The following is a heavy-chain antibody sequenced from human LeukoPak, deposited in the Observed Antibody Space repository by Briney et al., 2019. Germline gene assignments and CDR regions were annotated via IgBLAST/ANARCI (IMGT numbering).Heavy chain of an antibody. V-gene: IGHV4-59*01. CDR3: ARFSEYYHSSVHYLDY. D-gene: IGHD3-22*01. CDR2: IYYTGST. CDR1: GASINGYY. Sequence: SETLSLTCTVSGASINGYYWSWIRQSPGKGLESPGYIYYTGSTNYNPPLKSRVTMSVDTSRNQLLLRLSSVTSAATAEYYCARFSEYYHSSVHYLDYWGQGTLVSVSS. J-gene: IGHJ4*02.